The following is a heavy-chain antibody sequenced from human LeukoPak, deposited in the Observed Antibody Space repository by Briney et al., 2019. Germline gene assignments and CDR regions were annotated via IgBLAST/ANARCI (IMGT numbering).Heavy chain of an antibody. CDR3: TTYVGAYSNWGDYYYYYMDV. V-gene: IGHV3-15*01. Sequence: GGSLRLSCAASGFTFSNAWMIWVRQAPGKGLEWVGRIKSKTDGGTTDYAAPVKGRFTISREDSKNTLYLQMNSLKTEDTAVYYCTTYVGAYSNWGDYYYYYMDVWGKGTTVTVSS. D-gene: IGHD4-11*01. CDR1: GFTFSNAW. J-gene: IGHJ6*03. CDR2: IKSKTDGGTT.